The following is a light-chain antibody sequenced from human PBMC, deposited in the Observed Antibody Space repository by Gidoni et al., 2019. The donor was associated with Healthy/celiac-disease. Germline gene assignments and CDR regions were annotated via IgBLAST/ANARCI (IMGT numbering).Light chain of an antibody. CDR1: QSVSSSY. CDR2: GAS. CDR3: QQYGSSTGT. Sequence: EMVLTQSPGTLSLSPGERATLSCRASQSVSSSYLALYQQKPGQAPRLLIYGASSRATGIPDRFSGSGSGTDFLLTISRLEPEDFAVYYCQQYGSSTGTFGQGTKVEIK. J-gene: IGKJ1*01. V-gene: IGKV3-20*01.